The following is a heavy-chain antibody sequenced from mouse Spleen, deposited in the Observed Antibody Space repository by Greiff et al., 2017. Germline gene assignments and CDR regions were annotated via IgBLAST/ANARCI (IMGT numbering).Heavy chain of an antibody. CDR2: INPNYGTT. D-gene: IGHD1-1*01. Sequence: EVQLQESGPELVKPGASVKISCKASGYSFTDYNMNWVKQSNGKSLEWIGVINPNYGTTSYNQKFKGKATLTVDQSSSTAYMQLNSLTSEDSAVYYCARGRLGSSYVYAMDYWGQGTSVTVSS. CDR3: ARGRLGSSYVYAMDY. J-gene: IGHJ4*01. V-gene: IGHV1-39*01. CDR1: GYSFTDYN.